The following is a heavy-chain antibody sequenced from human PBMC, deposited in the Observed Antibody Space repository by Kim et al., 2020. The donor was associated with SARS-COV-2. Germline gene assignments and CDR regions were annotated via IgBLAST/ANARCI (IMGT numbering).Heavy chain of an antibody. V-gene: IGHV4-31*02. Sequence: GSTYYTPSLQSRVTIEVDTSKSQFSLKLSSVTAADTAVYYCAREWQGWFDPWGQGTLVTVSS. J-gene: IGHJ5*02. CDR3: AREWQGWFDP. CDR2: GST.